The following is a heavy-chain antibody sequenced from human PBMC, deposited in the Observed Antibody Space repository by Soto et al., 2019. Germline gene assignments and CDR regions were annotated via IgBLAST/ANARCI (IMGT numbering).Heavy chain of an antibody. CDR1: GGTFSSYA. D-gene: IGHD6-19*01. V-gene: IGHV1-69*13. CDR2: IIPIFGTA. Sequence: SVKVSCKASGGTFSSYAISWVRQAPGQGLEWMGGIIPIFGTANYAQKFQGRVTITADESTSTAYMELSSLRSEDTAVYYCARVYSSGWSYYYYGMDVRGQGTTVTVSS. CDR3: ARVYSSGWSYYYYGMDV. J-gene: IGHJ6*02.